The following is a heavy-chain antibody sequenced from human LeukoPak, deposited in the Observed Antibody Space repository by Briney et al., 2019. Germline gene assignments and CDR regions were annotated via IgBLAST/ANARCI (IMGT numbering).Heavy chain of an antibody. D-gene: IGHD6-13*01. CDR1: GFTFSSYG. V-gene: IGHV3-30*02. CDR3: ARDGYSSSWYDSYYYYYMDV. Sequence: GGSLRLSCAASGFTFSSYGMHWVRQAPGKVLEWVAFIRYDGSNKYYADSVKGRFTISRDNSKNTLYLQMNSLRAEDTAVYYCARDGYSSSWYDSYYYYYMDVWGKGTTVTVSS. J-gene: IGHJ6*03. CDR2: IRYDGSNK.